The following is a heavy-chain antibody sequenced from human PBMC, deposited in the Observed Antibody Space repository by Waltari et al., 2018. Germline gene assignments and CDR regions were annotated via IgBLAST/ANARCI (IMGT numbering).Heavy chain of an antibody. CDR3: ARPLRPDYGDMDAFDI. V-gene: IGHV1-69*12. Sequence: QVQLVQSGAEVKKPGSSVKVSCKASGGTFSSYAISWVRQPPGQGLEWMGGIIPILGTANYAQKFQGRVTITADESTSTAYMELSSLRSEDTAVYYCARPLRPDYGDMDAFDIWGQGTMVTVSS. CDR1: GGTFSSYA. J-gene: IGHJ3*02. D-gene: IGHD4-17*01. CDR2: IIPILGTA.